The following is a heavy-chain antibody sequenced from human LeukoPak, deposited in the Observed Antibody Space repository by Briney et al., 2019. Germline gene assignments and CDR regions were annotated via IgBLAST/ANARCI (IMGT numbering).Heavy chain of an antibody. CDR1: GGSISNYC. J-gene: IGHJ4*02. CDR2: ISYSGST. CDR3: ARLGCGEYLFYSDY. V-gene: IGHV4-59*01. D-gene: IGHD2/OR15-2a*01. Sequence: SETLSLTCTVSGGSISNYCSRCFPQPPGKGLGWIGYISYSGSTNYNPPLKSQTTISVDTSKNQFSLRLSSVTAADTAVYYCARLGCGEYLFYSDYWGEGTLVTVSS.